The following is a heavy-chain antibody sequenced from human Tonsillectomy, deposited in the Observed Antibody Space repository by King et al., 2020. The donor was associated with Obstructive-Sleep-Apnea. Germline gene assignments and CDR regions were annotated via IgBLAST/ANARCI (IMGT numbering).Heavy chain of an antibody. D-gene: IGHD2-2*01. V-gene: IGHV4-38-2*02. CDR2: IYHSGST. CDR1: GYSISSGYY. Sequence: HVQLQESGPGLVKPSETLSLTCTVSGYSISSGYYWGWIRQPPGKGLEWIGSIYHSGSTYYNPSLKSRVTISVDTSKNQFSLKLGSVTAADTAVYYCARRYCSSTSCYSFDYWGQGTLVTVSS. J-gene: IGHJ4*02. CDR3: ARRYCSSTSCYSFDY.